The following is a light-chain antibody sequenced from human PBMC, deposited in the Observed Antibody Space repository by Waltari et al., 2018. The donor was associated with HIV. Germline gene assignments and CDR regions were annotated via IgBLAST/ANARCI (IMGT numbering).Light chain of an antibody. J-gene: IGLJ3*02. CDR3: AVWDDILKGGV. V-gene: IGLV1-44*01. CDR2: TDD. Sequence: QSVLTQPPSASGAPGQKVTISCPGGTSTIGPYAVNWYQQPPGTAPRLLIFTDDRRPSGVPDRFSASKSGTSASLTISGLRSEDEADYYCAVWDDILKGGVFGGGTKLTVL. CDR1: TSTIGPYA.